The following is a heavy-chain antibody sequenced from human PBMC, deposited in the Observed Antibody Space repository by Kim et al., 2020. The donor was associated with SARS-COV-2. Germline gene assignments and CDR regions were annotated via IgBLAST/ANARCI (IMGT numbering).Heavy chain of an antibody. J-gene: IGHJ4*02. CDR2: IYYSGST. V-gene: IGHV4-31*03. CDR3: AGAESHSGYDYFGGGDGFDY. CDR1: GGSISSGGYY. D-gene: IGHD5-12*01. Sequence: SETLSLTCTVSGGSISSGGYYWSWIRQHPGKGLEWIGYIYYSGSTYYNPSLKSRVTISVDTSKNQFSLKLSSVTAADTAVYYCAGAESHSGYDYFGGGDGFDYWGQGTLVTVSS.